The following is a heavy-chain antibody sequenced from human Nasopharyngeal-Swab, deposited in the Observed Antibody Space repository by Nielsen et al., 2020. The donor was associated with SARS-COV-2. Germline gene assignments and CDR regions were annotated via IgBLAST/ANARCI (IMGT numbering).Heavy chain of an antibody. CDR3: TRQGPGY. CDR2: IWYDGSNK. Sequence: GESLKISCAASGFTFSSYGMHWVRQAPGKGLEWVAVIWYDGSNKYYADSVKGRFTISRDNSKNTPYLQMNSLKTEDTAVYYCTRQGPGYWGQGTLVTVSS. V-gene: IGHV3-33*01. J-gene: IGHJ4*02. CDR1: GFTFSSYG. D-gene: IGHD3-10*01.